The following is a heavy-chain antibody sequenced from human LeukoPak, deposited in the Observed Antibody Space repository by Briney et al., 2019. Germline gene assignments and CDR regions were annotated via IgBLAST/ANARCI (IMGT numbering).Heavy chain of an antibody. CDR3: ARDAPRKYCSGGSCYSSVVDAFDI. J-gene: IGHJ3*02. V-gene: IGHV6-1*01. Sequence: SQTLSLTCAISGDSVSSNSAAWNWIRQSPSRGLEWLGRTYYRSKWYNDYEVSVKSRITINPDTSKNQFSLQLNSVTPEDTAVYYCARDAPRKYCSGGSCYSSVVDAFDIWGQGTMVTVSS. CDR1: GDSVSSNSAA. D-gene: IGHD2-15*01. CDR2: TYYRSKWYN.